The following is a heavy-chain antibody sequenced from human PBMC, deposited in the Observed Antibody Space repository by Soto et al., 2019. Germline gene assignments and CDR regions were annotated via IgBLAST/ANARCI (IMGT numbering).Heavy chain of an antibody. CDR3: ARSIAVAGTYY. Sequence: SSETLSLTCTVSGGSISSYYWSWIRQPPGKGLEWIGYIYYSGSTNYNPSLKSRVTISVDTSKNQFSLKLSSVTAADTAVYYCARSIAVAGTYYWGQGTLVTVSS. J-gene: IGHJ4*02. CDR2: IYYSGST. V-gene: IGHV4-59*08. CDR1: GGSISSYY. D-gene: IGHD6-19*01.